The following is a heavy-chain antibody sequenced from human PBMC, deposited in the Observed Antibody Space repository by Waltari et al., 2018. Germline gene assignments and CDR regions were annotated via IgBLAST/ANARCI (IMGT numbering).Heavy chain of an antibody. CDR3: VRVSNQWYFDL. Sequence: QVQLQESGPGLVKASETLSLTCGVSGYFISSGYYWGWIRRPPGKGLEWIGSIIHSGSPYYNPALKSRVTISVDTSKKQFTLNLNSVTAADTAVYYCVRVSNQWYFDLWGRGTLVSVSS. CDR1: GYFISSGYY. V-gene: IGHV4-38-2*01. CDR2: IIHSGSP. D-gene: IGHD3-3*02. J-gene: IGHJ2*01.